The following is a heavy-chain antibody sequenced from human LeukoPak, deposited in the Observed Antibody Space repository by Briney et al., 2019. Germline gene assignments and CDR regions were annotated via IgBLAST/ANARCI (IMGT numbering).Heavy chain of an antibody. J-gene: IGHJ6*02. Sequence: PSETLSLTCTVSGGSISSYYWSWIRQPPGKGLEWIGYIYYSGSTNYNPSLKSRVTISVDTSKNQFSLKLSSVTAADTAVHYCARWADRYGMDVWGQGTTVTVSS. CDR2: IYYSGST. V-gene: IGHV4-59*01. CDR1: GGSISSYY. CDR3: ARWADRYGMDV.